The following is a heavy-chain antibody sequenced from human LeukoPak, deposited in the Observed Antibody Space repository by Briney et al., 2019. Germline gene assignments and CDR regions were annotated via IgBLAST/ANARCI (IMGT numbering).Heavy chain of an antibody. Sequence: GGSLRLSCAASGFTFSSYAMSWVRQAPGKGLEWVSAISGSGGSTYYADSVKGRFTISRDNSKNTLYLQMNSLRAEDTAVYSCANTYYYGSGSYHWGQGTLVTVSS. J-gene: IGHJ4*02. V-gene: IGHV3-23*01. CDR2: ISGSGGST. CDR1: GFTFSSYA. CDR3: ANTYYYGSGSYH. D-gene: IGHD3-10*01.